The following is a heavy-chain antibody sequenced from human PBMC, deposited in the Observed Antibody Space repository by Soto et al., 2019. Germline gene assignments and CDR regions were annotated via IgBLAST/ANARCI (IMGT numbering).Heavy chain of an antibody. V-gene: IGHV4-34*01. CDR1: GGSFSGYY. J-gene: IGHJ4*02. Sequence: SETLSLTCAVYGGSFSGYYWSWIRQPPGKGLEWIGEINHSGSNNYNPSLKRRFTISVDTSKNQFSLKLSSVTAADTAVYYCARCHLYLIVVVPAAQYYFDYCGQGTLVTVSS. CDR3: ARCHLYLIVVVPAAQYYFDY. CDR2: INHSGSN. D-gene: IGHD2-2*01.